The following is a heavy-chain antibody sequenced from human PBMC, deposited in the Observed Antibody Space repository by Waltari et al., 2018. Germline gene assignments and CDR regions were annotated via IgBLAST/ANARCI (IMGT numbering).Heavy chain of an antibody. J-gene: IGHJ6*03. CDR1: GASIRSPDDS. Sequence: QLTLQESGPGLVKPSETLSLVCTASGASIRSPDDSWGWFRQPPGKGLVWIGTIFYSSNTLDMPSLKSLLSISLDTPRIQVSLTLSSVTSVDTAVYYCARICTAWSAIDVWGRGTTGTISS. CDR2: IFYSSNT. D-gene: IGHD6-19*01. CDR3: ARICTAWSAIDV. V-gene: IGHV4-39*07.